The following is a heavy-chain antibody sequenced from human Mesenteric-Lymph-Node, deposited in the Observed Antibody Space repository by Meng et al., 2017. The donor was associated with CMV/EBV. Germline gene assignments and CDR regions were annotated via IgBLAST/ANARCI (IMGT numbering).Heavy chain of an antibody. CDR1: GFTVSSNY. CDR3: ARDKDYYDSRGYSDY. CDR2: IYSGGST. J-gene: IGHJ4*02. Sequence: SGFTVSSNYMSWVRQAPGEGLEWVSVIYSGGSTYYADSVKGRFTISRDNSKNTLYLQMNSLRAEDTAVYYCARDKDYYDSRGYSDYWGQGTLVTVSS. V-gene: IGHV3-66*01. D-gene: IGHD3-22*01.